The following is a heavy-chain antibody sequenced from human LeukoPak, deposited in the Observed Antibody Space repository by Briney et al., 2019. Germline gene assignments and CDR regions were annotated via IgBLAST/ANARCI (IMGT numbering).Heavy chain of an antibody. D-gene: IGHD6-13*01. J-gene: IGHJ4*02. V-gene: IGHV3-21*01. CDR1: GFTFSSYS. Sequence: PGGSLRLSCAASGFTFSSYSMNWVRQAPGKGLEWVSSISSSSSYIYYADSVKGRFTISRDNAKNSLYLQMNSLRAEDTAVYYCARGNAAARGFGYWGQGTLVTVSP. CDR3: ARGNAAARGFGY. CDR2: ISSSSSYI.